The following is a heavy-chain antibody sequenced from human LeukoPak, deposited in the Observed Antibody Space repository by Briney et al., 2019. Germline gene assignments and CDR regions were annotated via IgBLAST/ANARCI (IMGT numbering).Heavy chain of an antibody. CDR1: GGTFSSYD. CDR2: IMPMFGTA. V-gene: IGHV1-69*06. D-gene: IGHD3-10*01. J-gene: IGHJ6*03. CDR3: ARVPCGSGSCYYMDV. Sequence: ASVKVSCKASGGTFSSYDISWVRQAPGQGLEWMGGIMPMFGTANYAQKFQGRVTITADKSTSTAYMELSRLRSDDTAVYYCARVPCGSGSCYYMDVWGKGTTVTVSS.